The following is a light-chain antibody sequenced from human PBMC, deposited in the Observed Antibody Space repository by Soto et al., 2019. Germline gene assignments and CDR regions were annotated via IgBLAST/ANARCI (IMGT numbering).Light chain of an antibody. CDR1: QNIKSR. CDR2: MAS. J-gene: IGKJ2*02. V-gene: IGKV1-5*03. CDR3: QEYDGHST. Sequence: DIQMTQSPSTLSASVGDRVSITCRTSQNIKSRLAWYQQKPGKAPKLLIYMASSLQSGVPSRFSGSGSGTEFTLTINSLQPDDFANYFCQEYDGHSTFGQGTKLEMK.